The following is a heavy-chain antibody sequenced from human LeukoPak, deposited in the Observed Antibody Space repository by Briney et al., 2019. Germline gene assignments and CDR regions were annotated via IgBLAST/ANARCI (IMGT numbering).Heavy chain of an antibody. J-gene: IGHJ4*02. V-gene: IGHV4-4*02. CDR3: ARASHWNQLHYFDY. D-gene: IGHD1-1*01. Sequence: MPSETLSLTCAVSGGSISSSNWWSWVRQPPGKGLEWIGEIYHSGSTNYNLSLKSRVTISVDKSKNQFSLKLSSVTAADTAVYYCARASHWNQLHYFDYWGQGTLVTVSS. CDR1: GGSISSSNW. CDR2: IYHSGST.